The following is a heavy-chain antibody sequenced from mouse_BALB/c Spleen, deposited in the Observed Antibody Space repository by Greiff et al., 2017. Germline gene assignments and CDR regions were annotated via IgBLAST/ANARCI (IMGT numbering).Heavy chain of an antibody. V-gene: IGHV5-6-4*01. CDR1: GFTFSSYT. Sequence: EVKVVESGGGLVKPGGSLKLSCAASGFTFSSYTMSWVRQTPEKRLEWVATISSGGSYTYYPDSVKGRFTISRDNAKNTLYLQMSSLKSEDTAMYYCTRDGGTGTRGFAYWGQGTLVTVSA. CDR2: ISSGGSYT. CDR3: TRDGGTGTRGFAY. D-gene: IGHD4-1*01. J-gene: IGHJ3*01.